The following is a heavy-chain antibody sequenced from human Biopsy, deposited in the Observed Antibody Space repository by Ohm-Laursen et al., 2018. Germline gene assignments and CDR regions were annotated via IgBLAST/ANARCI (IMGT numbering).Heavy chain of an antibody. D-gene: IGHD3-22*01. J-gene: IGHJ2*01. CDR2: VYCTGST. CDR1: GDSISSYY. Sequence: SETLSLTCTVSGDSISSYYWSWIRQPPGKGLEWIGYVYCTGSTDYNPSLQSRVTISVDMSKNHFSLRLRSVTPADTAIYYCARDRGYYSDRTVPGYFDLWGRGTLVTVSS. V-gene: IGHV4-59*01. CDR3: ARDRGYYSDRTVPGYFDL.